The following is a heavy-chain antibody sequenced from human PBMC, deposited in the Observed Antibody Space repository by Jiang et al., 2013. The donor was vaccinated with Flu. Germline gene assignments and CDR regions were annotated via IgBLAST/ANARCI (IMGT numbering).Heavy chain of an antibody. V-gene: IGHV3-30-3*01. D-gene: IGHD6-6*01. J-gene: IGHJ4*02. CDR1: GFTFSSYA. Sequence: QLLESGGGVVQPGRSLRLSCAASGFTFSSYAMHWVRQAPDKGLEWVAVISYDGSNKYYADSVKGRFTISRDNSKNTLYLQMNSLRAEDTAVYYCARGLEQLALDYWGQGTLVTVSS. CDR2: ISYDGSNK. CDR3: ARGLEQLALDY.